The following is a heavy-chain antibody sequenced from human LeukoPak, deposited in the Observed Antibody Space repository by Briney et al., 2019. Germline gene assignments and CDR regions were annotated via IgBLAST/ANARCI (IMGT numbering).Heavy chain of an antibody. J-gene: IGHJ6*03. V-gene: IGHV4-34*01. Sequence: PSETLSLTCAVYGGSFSGYYWSWIRQPPGKGLEWIGEINHSGSTNYSPSLKSRVTISVDTSKNQFSLKLSSVTAADTAVDYCARGGTTVTTYYYYYMDVWGKGTTVTVSS. CDR3: ARGGTTVTTYYYYYMDV. CDR1: GGSFSGYY. D-gene: IGHD4-17*01. CDR2: INHSGST.